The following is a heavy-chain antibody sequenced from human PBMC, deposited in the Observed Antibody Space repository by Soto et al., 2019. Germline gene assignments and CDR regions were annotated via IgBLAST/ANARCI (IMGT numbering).Heavy chain of an antibody. D-gene: IGHD6-19*01. CDR2: ISYDGSNK. Sequence: QVQLVKSGGGVVQPGRSLRLSCAASGFTFSSYAMHWVRQAPGKGLEWVAVISYDGSNKYYADSVKGRFTISRDNSKNTLYLQMNSLRAEDTAVYYCARDPVLAFVAAYYFDYWGQGTLVTVSS. J-gene: IGHJ4*02. V-gene: IGHV3-30-3*01. CDR3: ARDPVLAFVAAYYFDY. CDR1: GFTFSSYA.